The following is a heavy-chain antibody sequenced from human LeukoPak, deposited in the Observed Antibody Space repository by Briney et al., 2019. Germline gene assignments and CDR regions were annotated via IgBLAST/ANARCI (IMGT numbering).Heavy chain of an antibody. V-gene: IGHV3-20*04. Sequence: PGGSLRLSCAASGFTFDDYGMSWVRQAPGKGLEWVSGINWNGGRTGYADSMEGRFTISRDNAKNSLYLQMNSLRVEDTALYYCARGRQSSSWSADAFDIWGQGTMVTVSS. CDR3: ARGRQSSSWSADAFDI. CDR1: GFTFDDYG. D-gene: IGHD6-13*01. J-gene: IGHJ3*02. CDR2: INWNGGRT.